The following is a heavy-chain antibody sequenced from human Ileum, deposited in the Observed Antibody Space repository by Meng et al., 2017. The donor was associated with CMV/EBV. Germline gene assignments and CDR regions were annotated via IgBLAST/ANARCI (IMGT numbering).Heavy chain of an antibody. J-gene: IGHJ4*02. Sequence: CKASGYNYTSKNISWVRQAPGQGPEWMGWINTNTGNPTYAKGFTGRFVFSLDTSVSTTYLQISSLKAEDTAVYYCARDGLSGRYFDYWGQGTLVTVSS. D-gene: IGHD1-26*01. CDR3: ARDGLSGRYFDY. CDR2: INTNTGNP. V-gene: IGHV7-4-1*02. CDR1: GYNYTSKN.